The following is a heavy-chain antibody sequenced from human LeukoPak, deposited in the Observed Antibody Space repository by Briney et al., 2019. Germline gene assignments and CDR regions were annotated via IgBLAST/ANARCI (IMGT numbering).Heavy chain of an antibody. CDR1: GGTFSSYT. J-gene: IGHJ5*02. CDR3: APQLNTGYSSSWQFDP. CDR2: IIPILGIA. Sequence: SVKVPXKASGGTFSSYTISWVRQAPGQGLEWMGRIIPILGIANYAQKFQGRVTITADKSTSTAYMELSSLRSEDTAVYYCAPQLNTGYSSSWQFDPWGQGTLVTVSS. V-gene: IGHV1-69*02. D-gene: IGHD6-13*01.